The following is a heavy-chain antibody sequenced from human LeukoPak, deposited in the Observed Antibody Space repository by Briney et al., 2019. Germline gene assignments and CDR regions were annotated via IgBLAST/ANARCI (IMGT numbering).Heavy chain of an antibody. D-gene: IGHD2-21*02. Sequence: SETLSLTCAVYGGSFSSYYWSWIRQPPGKGLEWIGYIYYSGSTNYNPSLKSRVTISVDTSKNLFSLKLSSVTAADTAVYYCARVVTATAILDYWGQGTLVTVSS. V-gene: IGHV4-59*01. J-gene: IGHJ4*02. CDR1: GGSFSSYY. CDR2: IYYSGST. CDR3: ARVVTATAILDY.